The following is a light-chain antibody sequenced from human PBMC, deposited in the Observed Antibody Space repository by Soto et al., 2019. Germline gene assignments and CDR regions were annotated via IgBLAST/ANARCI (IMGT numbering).Light chain of an antibody. CDR1: QTVRNNY. CDR2: DES. V-gene: IGKV3-20*01. J-gene: IGKJ4*01. CDR3: QEFSSYPLT. Sequence: ELVLTQSPGTLSLSVGENVTLACGASQTVRNNYLAWYQQKPGQAPRLLIYDESSRATGIPARFSGGGSGTDLTLTISRLEPEDFAVYYCQEFSSYPLTCGGGTKVDIK.